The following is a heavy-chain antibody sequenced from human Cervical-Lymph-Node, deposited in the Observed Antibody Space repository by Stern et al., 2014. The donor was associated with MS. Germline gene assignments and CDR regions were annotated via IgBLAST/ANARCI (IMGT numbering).Heavy chain of an antibody. CDR1: GGSVSSGGYT. CDR3: DRVVRFLEWVPFDP. D-gene: IGHD3-3*01. CDR2: IYEDESS. Sequence: QLQLQESGSGLVRPSQTLSLTCTVSGGSVSSGGYTWSWLRQPPGKGLEWIGYIYEDESSYYNPSLKSRVTISIDRSKNQFSLRLSSMTAADTALYYCDRVVRFLEWVPFDPWGQGILVTVSS. V-gene: IGHV4-30-2*01. J-gene: IGHJ5*02.